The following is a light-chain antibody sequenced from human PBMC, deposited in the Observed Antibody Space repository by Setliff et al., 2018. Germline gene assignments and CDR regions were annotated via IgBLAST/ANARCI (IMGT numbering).Light chain of an antibody. CDR1: SSDVGSYDL. J-gene: IGLJ2*01. CDR2: DVS. Sequence: QSALAQPASVSGSPGQSITISCSGTSSDVGSYDLVSWYQQHPGKAPKLLIYDVSSRPSGVSNRFSGSKSGNRASLTISGLQAEDEADYYCSSFTSRGTLDVVFGGGTKVTVL. V-gene: IGLV2-14*03. CDR3: SSFTSRGTLDVV.